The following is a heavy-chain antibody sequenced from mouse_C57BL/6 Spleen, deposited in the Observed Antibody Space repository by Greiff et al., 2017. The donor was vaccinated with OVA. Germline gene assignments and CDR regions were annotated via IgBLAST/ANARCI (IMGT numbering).Heavy chain of an antibody. CDR1: GFSFNTYA. V-gene: IGHV10-1*01. Sequence: EVMLVESGGGLVQPKGSLKLSCAASGFSFNTYAMNWVRQAPGKGLEWVARIRSKSNNYATYYADSVKDRFTISRDDSESMLYLQMNNLKTEDTAMYYCVRQELNAWFAYWGQGTLVTVSA. CDR2: IRSKSNNYAT. D-gene: IGHD4-1*01. CDR3: VRQELNAWFAY. J-gene: IGHJ3*01.